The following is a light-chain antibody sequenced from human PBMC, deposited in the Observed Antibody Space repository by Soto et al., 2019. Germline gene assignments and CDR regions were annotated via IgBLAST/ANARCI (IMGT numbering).Light chain of an antibody. CDR3: QQPSNWPLT. Sequence: EIVLTQSPATLSLSPGERATLSCRASQSVSSYLAWYQQKPGQAPRLLIYAASNRAAGIPARFSGSGSGTDFTLTISSLEPEDFAIYYCQQPSNWPLTFGGGTKVEIK. CDR1: QSVSSY. J-gene: IGKJ4*01. V-gene: IGKV3-11*01. CDR2: AAS.